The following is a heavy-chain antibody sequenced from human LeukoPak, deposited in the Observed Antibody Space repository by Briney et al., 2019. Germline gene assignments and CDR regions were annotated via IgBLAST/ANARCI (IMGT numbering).Heavy chain of an antibody. Sequence: PGGSLRLSCAASGFTFSNYAMHWVRQAPGKGLEWVAGIWSDGSNKYYADSVKGRFTISRDNSKNTLYLQMNSLRAEDTAVYYCARDITIFGVVIRGIDYWGQGTLVTVSS. CDR1: GFTFSNYA. V-gene: IGHV3-33*01. CDR2: IWSDGSNK. J-gene: IGHJ4*02. D-gene: IGHD3-3*01. CDR3: ARDITIFGVVIRGIDY.